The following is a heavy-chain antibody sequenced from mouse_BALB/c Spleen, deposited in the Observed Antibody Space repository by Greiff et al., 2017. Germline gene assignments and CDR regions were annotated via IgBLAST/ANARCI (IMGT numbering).Heavy chain of an antibody. CDR2: ISSGGGST. Sequence: EVQGVESGGGLVKPGGSLKLSCAASGFAFSSYDMSWVRQTPEKRLEWVAYISSGGGSTYYPDTVKGRFTISRDNAKNTLYLQMSSLKSEDTAMYYCARQDGYYNAMDYWGQGTSVTVSS. CDR3: ARQDGYYNAMDY. V-gene: IGHV5-12-1*01. CDR1: GFAFSSYD. D-gene: IGHD2-3*01. J-gene: IGHJ4*01.